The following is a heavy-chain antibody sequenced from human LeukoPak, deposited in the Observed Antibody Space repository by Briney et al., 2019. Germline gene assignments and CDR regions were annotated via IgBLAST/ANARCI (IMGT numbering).Heavy chain of an antibody. CDR1: GGSFSGYY. CDR2: INHSGST. J-gene: IGHJ3*01. Sequence: SETLSLTCAVYGGSFSGYYWSWIRQPPGKGLEWIGEINHSGSTNYNPSLKSRVTISVDTSKNQFSLKLSSVTAADTAVYYCARHMARITIFGVVITEGAFDFWGQGTMVTVSS. CDR3: ARHMARITIFGVVITEGAFDF. D-gene: IGHD3-3*01. V-gene: IGHV4-34*01.